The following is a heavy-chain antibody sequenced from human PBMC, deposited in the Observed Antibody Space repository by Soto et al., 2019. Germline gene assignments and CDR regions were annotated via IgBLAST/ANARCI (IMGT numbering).Heavy chain of an antibody. Sequence: GGSLRLSCAASGFMFSAYAMLWVRQAPGKGLEWVAAISYDGTNKYYADSVKGRFTISRDNSKNTLFLQMNSLRAEDTAVYYCARDPSPYTSGWYGVDFWGHGTLVTVS. D-gene: IGHD6-19*01. J-gene: IGHJ4*01. CDR1: GFMFSAYA. V-gene: IGHV3-30*04. CDR3: ARDPSPYTSGWYGVDF. CDR2: ISYDGTNK.